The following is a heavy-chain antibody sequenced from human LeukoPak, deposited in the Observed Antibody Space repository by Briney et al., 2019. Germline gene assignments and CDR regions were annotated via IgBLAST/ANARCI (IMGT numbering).Heavy chain of an antibody. V-gene: IGHV1-69*01. CDR2: IIPIFGTA. D-gene: IGHD3-22*01. CDR3: ARSYDSSGYLDY. CDR1: GGTFSSYA. Sequence: AASVKVSCKASGGTFSSYAISWVRQAPGQGLEWMGGIIPIFGTANYAQKFQGRVTITADESTSTAYMELSSLRSEDTAVYYCARSYDSSGYLDYWGQGTLVTVSS. J-gene: IGHJ4*02.